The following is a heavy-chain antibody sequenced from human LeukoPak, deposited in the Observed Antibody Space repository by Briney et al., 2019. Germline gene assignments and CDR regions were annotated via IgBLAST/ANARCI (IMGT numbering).Heavy chain of an antibody. V-gene: IGHV1-46*01. CDR2: INPSGGST. CDR3: AITIFGVVTFDP. D-gene: IGHD3-3*01. CDR1: GYTFTSYY. Sequence: ASVKVSCKASGYTFTSYYMHWVRQAPGQGLEWMGIINPSGGSTSYAQKFQGRVTMTRDTSTSTVYMELSSLRSEDTAVYYCAITIFGVVTFDPWGQGTLVTVSS. J-gene: IGHJ5*02.